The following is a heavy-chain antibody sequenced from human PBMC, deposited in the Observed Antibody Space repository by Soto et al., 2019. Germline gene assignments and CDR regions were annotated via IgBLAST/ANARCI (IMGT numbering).Heavy chain of an antibody. CDR1: GGTFSSYA. CDR3: ARGHSSGWLSGFDP. CDR2: IIPILGTA. J-gene: IGHJ5*02. Sequence: GASVKVSCKASGGTFSSYAISWVRQAPGQGLEWMGGIIPILGTANYAQKFQGRVTITADESTSTAYMELSSLRSEDTAVYYCARGHSSGWLSGFDPWGQGTLVTVSS. D-gene: IGHD6-19*01. V-gene: IGHV1-69*13.